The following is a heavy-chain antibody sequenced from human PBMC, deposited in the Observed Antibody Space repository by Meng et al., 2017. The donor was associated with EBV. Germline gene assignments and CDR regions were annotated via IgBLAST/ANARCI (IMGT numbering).Heavy chain of an antibody. CDR1: GYPFTVYY. CDR2: INPNSGGT. J-gene: IGHJ4*02. V-gene: IGHV1-2*06. D-gene: IGHD6-19*01. CDR3: ARVGIAVAGTGDY. Sequence: QVQLVQCGAEVKKPGASVKVSCKASGYPFTVYYMHWVRQAPGQGLEWMGRINPNSGGTNYAQKFQGRVTMTRDTSISTAYMELSRLRSDDTAVYYCARVGIAVAGTGDYWGQGTLVTVSS.